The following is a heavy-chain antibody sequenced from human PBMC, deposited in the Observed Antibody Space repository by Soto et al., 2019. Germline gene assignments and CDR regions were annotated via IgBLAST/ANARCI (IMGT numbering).Heavy chain of an antibody. V-gene: IGHV3-7*01. CDR3: AAGFPPDY. D-gene: IGHD3-10*01. J-gene: IGHJ4*02. CDR2: IKGDGSEK. CDR1: GFTFSSFW. Sequence: PGGSLRLSCAASGFTFSSFWMNWVRQAPGKGLEWVANIKGDGSEKYYVDSVKGRFTISRDNAKNSLYLEMNSLRAEDTAVYYCAAGFPPDYWGQGTLVTVSS.